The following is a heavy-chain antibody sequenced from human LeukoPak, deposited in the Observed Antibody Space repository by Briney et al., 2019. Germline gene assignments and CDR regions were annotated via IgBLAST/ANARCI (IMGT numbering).Heavy chain of an antibody. CDR1: GFTPSSYA. V-gene: IGHV3-23*01. J-gene: IGHJ4*02. D-gene: IGHD6-6*01. CDR3: VKGSGSSSPGNFDY. CDR2: ISGSGGST. Sequence: GGSLRLSCAASGFTPSSYAMSWVRQAPGKGLEWVSAISGSGGSTYYADSVKGRLTISRDNSKNTLYLQMNSLRAEDTAVYYCVKGSGSSSPGNFDYWGQGTLVTVSS.